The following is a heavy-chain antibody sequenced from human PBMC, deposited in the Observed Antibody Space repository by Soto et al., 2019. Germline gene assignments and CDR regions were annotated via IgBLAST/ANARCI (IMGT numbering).Heavy chain of an antibody. J-gene: IGHJ3*02. D-gene: IGHD2-21*01. V-gene: IGHV1-69*04. Sequence: SVKVSCKASGGTFSSYTISWVRQAPGQGLEWMGRIIPILGIANYAQKFQGRVTITADNSTSTAYMELSSLRSEDTAVYYCARDRDHDAFDIWGQGTMVTVSS. CDR2: IIPILGIA. CDR1: GGTFSSYT. CDR3: ARDRDHDAFDI.